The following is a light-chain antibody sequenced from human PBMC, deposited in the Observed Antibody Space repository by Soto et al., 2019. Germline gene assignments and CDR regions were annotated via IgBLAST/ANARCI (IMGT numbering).Light chain of an antibody. CDR2: DVS. CDR3: SSYTSSSSPYV. J-gene: IGLJ1*01. CDR1: SSDVGGYNY. Sequence: QSDLTQPASVSGSPGQSITISCTGTSSDVGGYNYVSWYQQHPGKAPKLMIYDVSNRPSGVSNRFSGSKSGNTASLTISGLQAEDDADYYCSSYTSSSSPYVFVTRTNVTV. V-gene: IGLV2-14*01.